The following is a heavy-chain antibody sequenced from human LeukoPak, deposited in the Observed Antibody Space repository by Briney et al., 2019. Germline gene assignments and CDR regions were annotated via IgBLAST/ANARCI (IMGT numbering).Heavy chain of an antibody. Sequence: ASVKVSCKASGYTFTSYYMHWVRQAPGQGLEWMGIINPSGGSTSYAQKFQGRVTITADESTSTAYMELSSLRSEDTAVYYCARGGPSVWLPSVWNWFDPWGQGTLVTVSS. CDR2: INPSGGST. CDR3: ARGGPSVWLPSVWNWFDP. J-gene: IGHJ5*02. D-gene: IGHD5-12*01. V-gene: IGHV1-46*01. CDR1: GYTFTSYY.